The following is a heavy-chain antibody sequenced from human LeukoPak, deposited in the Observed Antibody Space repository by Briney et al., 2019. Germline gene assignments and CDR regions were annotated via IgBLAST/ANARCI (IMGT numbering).Heavy chain of an antibody. CDR2: IYYSGST. CDR3: ARGTHTKYYYDSSAFDY. J-gene: IGHJ4*02. D-gene: IGHD3-22*01. CDR1: GGSISSSSYY. V-gene: IGHV4-39*07. Sequence: SETLSLTCTVSGGSISSSSYYWGWIRQPPGKGLEWIGSIYYSGSTYYNPSLKSRVTISVDTSKNQFSLKLSSVTAADTAMYYCARGTHTKYYYDSSAFDYWGQGTLVTVSS.